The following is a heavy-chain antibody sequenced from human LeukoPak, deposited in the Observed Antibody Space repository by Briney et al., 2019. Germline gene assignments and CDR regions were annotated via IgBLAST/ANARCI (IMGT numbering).Heavy chain of an antibody. D-gene: IGHD3-3*01. Sequence: GGSLILSCAASGFTFSRYWMHWVRQAPGKGLVWVSRINSDGYSTTYADSVKGRFTISRDNAKNTLYLQMNSLRAKDTAVYYCARDVINYEFWSGLFDYWGQGTLVTVSS. J-gene: IGHJ4*02. CDR1: GFTFSRYW. CDR3: ARDVINYEFWSGLFDY. CDR2: INSDGYST. V-gene: IGHV3-74*01.